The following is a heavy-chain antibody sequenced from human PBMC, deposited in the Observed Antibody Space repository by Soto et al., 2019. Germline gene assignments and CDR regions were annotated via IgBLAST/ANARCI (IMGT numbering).Heavy chain of an antibody. Sequence: EVQLVESGGGLVKPGGSLRLSCAASGFTFSSYSMNWVRQAPGKGLEWVSSISSSSSYIYYADSVKSRFTISRDNAKNSLYLQMNSLRAEDTAVYYCARDHPGGSGWDYYYYGMDVWGQGTTVTVSS. CDR3: ARDHPGGSGWDYYYYGMDV. D-gene: IGHD6-19*01. J-gene: IGHJ6*02. CDR2: ISSSSSYI. CDR1: GFTFSSYS. V-gene: IGHV3-21*01.